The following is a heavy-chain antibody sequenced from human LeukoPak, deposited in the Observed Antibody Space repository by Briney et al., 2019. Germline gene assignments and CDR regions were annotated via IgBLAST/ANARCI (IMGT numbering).Heavy chain of an antibody. Sequence: GQSLRLSCAASGITFSTYAMHWVRQAPGKGLEWVAAISYDGPNKRYADSVKGRFTISRDNSKSTLYLQMNSLRAEDTAVYYCARGVRIAVAGYIDYWGQGTLVTVSS. J-gene: IGHJ4*02. D-gene: IGHD6-19*01. CDR2: ISYDGPNK. CDR1: GITFSTYA. V-gene: IGHV3-30*04. CDR3: ARGVRIAVAGYIDY.